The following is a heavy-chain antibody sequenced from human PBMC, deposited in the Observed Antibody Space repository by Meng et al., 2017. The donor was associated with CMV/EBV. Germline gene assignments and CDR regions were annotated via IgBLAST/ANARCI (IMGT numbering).Heavy chain of an antibody. CDR2: ISGSGGST. V-gene: IGHV3-23*01. D-gene: IGHD2-2*01. CDR1: GFTFSSYA. J-gene: IGHJ4*02. Sequence: GGPLRLSCAASGFTFSSYAMSWVRQAPGKGLEWVSAISGSGGSTYYADSVKGRSTISRDNSKNTLYLQMNSLRAEDTAVYYCARVVGDVVVPAATQYYFDYWGQGTLVTVSS. CDR3: ARVVGDVVVPAATQYYFDY.